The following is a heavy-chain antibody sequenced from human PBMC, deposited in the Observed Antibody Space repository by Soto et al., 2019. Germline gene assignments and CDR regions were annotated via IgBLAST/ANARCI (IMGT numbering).Heavy chain of an antibody. J-gene: IGHJ6*03. Sequence: PGGSLRLSCAASGFTFSSYEMHWVRQAPGKGLEYVSGISNNGAKTDYAKSEKGRFTISRDNSENTLYLQMGSLRAEDMALYYCARRGYGSRWPNVYMDVWGKGTTVTVSS. CDR2: ISNNGAKT. CDR1: GFTFSSYE. V-gene: IGHV3-64*01. D-gene: IGHD6-13*01. CDR3: ARRGYGSRWPNVYMDV.